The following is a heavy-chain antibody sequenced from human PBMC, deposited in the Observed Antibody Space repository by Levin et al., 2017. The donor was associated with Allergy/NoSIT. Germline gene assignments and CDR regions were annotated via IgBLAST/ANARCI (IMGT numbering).Heavy chain of an antibody. D-gene: IGHD3-9*01. CDR3: AREGPGDYDVLSPPYYFDY. CDR2: ISSSGST. CDR1: GGSFTSGNFH. J-gene: IGHJ4*02. Sequence: NSSETLSLTCRVSGGSFTSGNFHWTWIRQPAGKGLEWIGRISSSGSTNYNPSLKSRVTIELNTSKNQFSLKLSSVTAADTGVYYCAREGPGDYDVLSPPYYFDYWGQGTLVTVSS. V-gene: IGHV4-61*02.